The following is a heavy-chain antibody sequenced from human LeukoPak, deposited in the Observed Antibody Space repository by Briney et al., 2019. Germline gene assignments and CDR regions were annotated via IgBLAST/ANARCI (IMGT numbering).Heavy chain of an antibody. CDR2: IYYSGST. V-gene: IGHV4-59*01. Sequence: SETLSLTCTVSGGSISSYYWSWIRRPPGKGLEWIGYIYYSGSTNYNPSLKSRVTISVDTSKNQFSLKLRSVTAADTAVYYCARTEGGRGVIIYAFDIWGQGTMVTVSS. D-gene: IGHD3-10*01. CDR1: GGSISSYY. J-gene: IGHJ3*02. CDR3: ARTEGGRGVIIYAFDI.